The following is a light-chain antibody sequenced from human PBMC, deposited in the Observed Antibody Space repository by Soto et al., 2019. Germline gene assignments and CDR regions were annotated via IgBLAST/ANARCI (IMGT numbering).Light chain of an antibody. J-gene: IGLJ2*01. V-gene: IGLV4-60*02. CDR2: LESSGSY. CDR1: SGHSNYI. Sequence: QLVLTQSSSASASLGSSVKLTCTLSSGHSNYIIAWYQQQPGKAPRYLMKLESSGSYNKGSGVPDRFSGSSSGADRYLSISNLQFEDEADYYCETWDIKGVFGGGTKLTVL. CDR3: ETWDIKGV.